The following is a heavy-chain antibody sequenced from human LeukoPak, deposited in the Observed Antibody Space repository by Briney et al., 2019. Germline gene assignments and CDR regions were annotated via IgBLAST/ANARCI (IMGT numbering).Heavy chain of an antibody. CDR3: ARSASYYFDY. CDR2: INHSGST. CDR1: GGSFSGYY. J-gene: IGHJ4*02. Sequence: SETLSLTCAVYGGSFSGYYWSWIRQPPGKGLEWIGEINHSGSTNYNPSLKSRVTISVDTSKNQFSLKLSSVIAADTAVYYCARSASYYFDYWGQGTLVTVSS. V-gene: IGHV4-34*01.